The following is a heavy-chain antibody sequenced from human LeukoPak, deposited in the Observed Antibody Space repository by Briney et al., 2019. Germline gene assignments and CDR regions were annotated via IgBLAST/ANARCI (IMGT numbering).Heavy chain of an antibody. Sequence: SETLSLTCAVYGGSFSGYYWSWIRQPPGKGLEWIGEINHSGSTNYNPSLKSRVTISVDTSKNQFSLKLSSVTAADTAVYYCARRTIVGATIYFDYWGQGTLVTVSS. CDR3: ARRTIVGATIYFDY. J-gene: IGHJ4*02. CDR1: GGSFSGYY. V-gene: IGHV4-34*01. D-gene: IGHD1-26*01. CDR2: INHSGST.